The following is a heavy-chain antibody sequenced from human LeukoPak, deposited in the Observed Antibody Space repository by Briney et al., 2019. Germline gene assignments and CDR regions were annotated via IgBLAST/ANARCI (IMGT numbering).Heavy chain of an antibody. CDR3: AKEMDYYDSSGSRKDY. Sequence: GSLRLSCAASGFTFSSYGMHWVRQAPGKGLEWVAFIRYDGSNKYYADSVKGRFTISRDNSKNTLYLQMNSLRAEDTAVYYCAKEMDYYDSSGSRKDYWGQGTLVTVSS. CDR2: IRYDGSNK. V-gene: IGHV3-30*02. J-gene: IGHJ4*02. CDR1: GFTFSSYG. D-gene: IGHD3-22*01.